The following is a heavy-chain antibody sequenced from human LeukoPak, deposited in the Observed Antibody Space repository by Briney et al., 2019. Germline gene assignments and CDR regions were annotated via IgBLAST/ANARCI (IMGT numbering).Heavy chain of an antibody. D-gene: IGHD5-12*01. J-gene: IGHJ3*02. V-gene: IGHV3-21*01. Sequence: GGSLRLSCAASGFTFSSYEMNWVRQAPGKGLEWVSSISSSSSYIYYADSVKGRFTISRDNAKNSLYLQMNSLRAEDTAVYYCASDLVATITPDAFDIWGQGTMVTVSS. CDR1: GFTFSSYE. CDR3: ASDLVATITPDAFDI. CDR2: ISSSSSYI.